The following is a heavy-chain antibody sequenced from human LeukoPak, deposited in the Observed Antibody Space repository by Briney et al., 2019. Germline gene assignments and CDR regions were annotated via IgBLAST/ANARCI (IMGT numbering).Heavy chain of an antibody. D-gene: IGHD6-19*01. Sequence: GGSLRLSCAASGFTFSSYGMHWVRQAPGKGLEWAAFIRYDGSNKYYADSVKGRFTISRDNSKNTLYLQMNSLRAEDTAVYYCAKDRGLYSSGWGYFQHWGQGTLVTVSS. V-gene: IGHV3-30*02. CDR1: GFTFSSYG. CDR2: IRYDGSNK. J-gene: IGHJ1*01. CDR3: AKDRGLYSSGWGYFQH.